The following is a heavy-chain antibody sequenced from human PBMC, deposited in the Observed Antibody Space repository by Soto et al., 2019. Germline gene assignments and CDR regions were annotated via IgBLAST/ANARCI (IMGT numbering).Heavy chain of an antibody. D-gene: IGHD3-22*01. CDR2: IYWDDDK. Sequence: SGPTLVKPTQTLTLTCTFSGFSLSTSGVGVGWIRQPPGKALEWLALIYWDDDKRYSPSLKGRLTIPKATSKNQVVLTMTNMGPGDTATYYCAHIQMAKRGGYYVNEDFDYWGQGTLVTVSS. CDR3: AHIQMAKRGGYYVNEDFDY. V-gene: IGHV2-5*02. J-gene: IGHJ4*02. CDR1: GFSLSTSGVG.